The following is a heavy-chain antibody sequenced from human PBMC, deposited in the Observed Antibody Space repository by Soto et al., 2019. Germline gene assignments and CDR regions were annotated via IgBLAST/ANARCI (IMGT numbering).Heavy chain of an antibody. CDR1: GFTFSSYW. Sequence: GGSLRLSCAASGFTFSSYWMSWVRQAPGKGLEWVANIKQDGSEKYYVDSVKGRFTISRDNAKNSLYLQMNSLRAGDTAVYYCARDGTNCSGGSCYPGRQDYWGQGTLVTVSS. CDR2: IKQDGSEK. J-gene: IGHJ4*02. D-gene: IGHD2-15*01. V-gene: IGHV3-7*01. CDR3: ARDGTNCSGGSCYPGRQDY.